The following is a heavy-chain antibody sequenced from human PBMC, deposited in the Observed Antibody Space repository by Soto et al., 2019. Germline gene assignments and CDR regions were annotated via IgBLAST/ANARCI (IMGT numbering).Heavy chain of an antibody. CDR1: GYAFTSYT. D-gene: IGHD1-26*01. J-gene: IGHJ4*02. CDR2: INADNGDS. V-gene: IGHV1-3*01. CDR3: ARDTGSGLRVEPGIFEY. Sequence: QVQLVQSGAEVKKPGASVKVSCNPSGYAFTSYTMHWVRQAPAQGLEWMGWINADNGDSKYSQKFQCRVTITRDTSASIAYMALSSLRSEDTAVYYCARDTGSGLRVEPGIFEYWGQGTLVTVSS.